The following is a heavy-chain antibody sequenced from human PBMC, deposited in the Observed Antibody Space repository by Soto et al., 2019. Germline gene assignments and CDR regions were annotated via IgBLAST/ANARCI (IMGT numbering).Heavy chain of an antibody. V-gene: IGHV4-4*02. Sequence: PSETLSLTCAVSGGSISSSNWRRWVRQPPGKGLEWIGEIYHSGSTNYNPSLKSRVTISVDTSKNQFSLRLTSVTAADTAVYYCARVRPTHTSGGNGDNSGPGTLVTVSS. J-gene: IGHJ1*01. CDR2: IYHSGST. CDR1: GGSISSSNW. CDR3: ARVRPTHTSGGNGDN. D-gene: IGHD3-16*01.